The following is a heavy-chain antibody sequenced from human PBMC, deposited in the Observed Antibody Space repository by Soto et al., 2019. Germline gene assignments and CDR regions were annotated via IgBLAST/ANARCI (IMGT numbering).Heavy chain of an antibody. CDR3: ARNGTYGSSRSHYSGMDV. V-gene: IGHV1-69*13. D-gene: IGHD3-10*01. J-gene: IGHJ6*02. Sequence: SSVKVCCKGSCGTFDKFIMNWVRQTPGRGLEWMGGIVPMLGTPTYAEKFKGRVRISATGSATTTYMEVTSLRSEDTAIYYCARNGTYGSSRSHYSGMDVWGQGTTVTVSS. CDR1: CGTFDKFI. CDR2: IVPMLGTP.